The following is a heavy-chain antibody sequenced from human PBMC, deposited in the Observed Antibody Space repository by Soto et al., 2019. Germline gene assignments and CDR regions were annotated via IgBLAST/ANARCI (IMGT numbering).Heavy chain of an antibody. J-gene: IGHJ4*02. D-gene: IGHD2-21*02. CDR1: GFSLNSRGEG. Sequence: SGPTLVNPTHTLTLTCTFSGFSLNSRGEGVGWIRQPPGKALEWLATIYWHDDKRYSPSLKSRLTITKDTPNNQVVLTMTDMDPVDTATYFCARLKQQVLVVTTIFDSWGLGTLVTVSS. CDR3: ARLKQQVLVVTTIFDS. V-gene: IGHV2-5*01. CDR2: IYWHDDK.